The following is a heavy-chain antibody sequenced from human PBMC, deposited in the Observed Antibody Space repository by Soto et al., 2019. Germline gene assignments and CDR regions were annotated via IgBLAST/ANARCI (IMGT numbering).Heavy chain of an antibody. CDR3: VHPRSTVQIPPT. D-gene: IGHD4-17*01. J-gene: IGHJ5*02. Sequence: GGSLRLSCSASGFTFSMFSMHWVRQAPGEGLEYVSGISSNGDSTHYADSVKGRFTISRDNSKNTLYLQMSSLRAVDTAVYYCVHPRSTVQIPPTWGQGTLITVSS. CDR1: GFTFSMFS. V-gene: IGHV3-64D*06. CDR2: ISSNGDST.